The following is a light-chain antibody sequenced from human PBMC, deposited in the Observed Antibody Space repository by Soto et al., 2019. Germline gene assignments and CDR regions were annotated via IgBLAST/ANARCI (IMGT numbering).Light chain of an antibody. V-gene: IGLV1-40*01. CDR1: TSNIGAGYP. J-gene: IGLJ3*02. Sequence: QSILTQPHSVSGAPGQTVTISCTGSTSNIGAGYPVHWYQQFPGTAPKLLIYHNSNRPSGVPDRFSGSKSGTSASLAITGLPADDEADYSCQSYDIGLSGWVFGGGTKLTVL. CDR3: QSYDIGLSGWV. CDR2: HNS.